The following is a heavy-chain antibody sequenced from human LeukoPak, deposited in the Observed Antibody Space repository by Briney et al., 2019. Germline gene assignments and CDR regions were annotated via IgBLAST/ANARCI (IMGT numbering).Heavy chain of an antibody. CDR2: ISWNSGSI. J-gene: IGHJ3*02. Sequence: GGSLRLPCAASGFTFGDYAMHWVRQAPGKGLEWVSGISWNSGSIVYADSVKGRFTISRDNAKNSLYLQMNSLRAEDMALYYCAKLRSGSFDIWGQGTMVTVSS. CDR1: GFTFGDYA. V-gene: IGHV3-9*03. CDR3: AKLRSGSFDI.